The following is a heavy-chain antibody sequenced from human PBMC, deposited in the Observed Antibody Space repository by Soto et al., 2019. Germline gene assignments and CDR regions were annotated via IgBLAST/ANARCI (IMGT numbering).Heavy chain of an antibody. D-gene: IGHD1-1*01. J-gene: IGHJ4*02. CDR1: GFTFNYA. Sequence: EVQLLESGGGLVQPGGSLRLSCAASGFTFNYAMMWVRQAPGKGQEWVSGIVGDGSSIYYADSVKGRFTISRDNSKNTLYLQLNSLRVEDTAVYYCARDAVYNDGLWLVAYSGQGTLVTVSP. CDR2: IVGDGSSI. CDR3: ARDAVYNDGLWLVAY. V-gene: IGHV3-23*01.